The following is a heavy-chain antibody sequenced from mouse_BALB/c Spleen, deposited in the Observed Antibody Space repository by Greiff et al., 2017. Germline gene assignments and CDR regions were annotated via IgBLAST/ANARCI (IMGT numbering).Heavy chain of an antibody. CDR1: GYTFTDYA. CDR3: ARGSAVDWYFDV. V-gene: IGHV1S137*01. J-gene: IGHJ1*01. Sequence: QVQLKESGAELVRPGVSVKISCKGSGYTFTDYAMHWVKQSHAKSLEWIGVISTYYGDASYNQKFKGKATMTVDKSSSTAYMELARLTSEDSAIYYCARGSAVDWYFDVWGAGTTVTVSS. D-gene: IGHD1-1*02. CDR2: ISTYYGDA.